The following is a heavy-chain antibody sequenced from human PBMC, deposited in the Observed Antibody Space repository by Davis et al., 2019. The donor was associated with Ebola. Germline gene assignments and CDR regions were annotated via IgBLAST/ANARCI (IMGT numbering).Heavy chain of an antibody. CDR2: IYYSGST. J-gene: IGHJ2*01. CDR3: ARPLNDYGDYWYFDL. V-gene: IGHV4-59*08. Sequence: MPSETLSLTCTVSGGSISSYYWSWIRQPPGKGLEWIGYIYYSGSTNYNPSLKSRVTISVDTSKNQFSLKLSSVTAADTAVYYCARPLNDYGDYWYFDLWGRGTLVTVSS. CDR1: GGSISSYY. D-gene: IGHD4-17*01.